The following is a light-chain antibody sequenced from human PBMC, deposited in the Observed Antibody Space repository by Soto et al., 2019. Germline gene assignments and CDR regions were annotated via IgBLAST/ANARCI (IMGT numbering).Light chain of an antibody. CDR3: GTWDNSLSASV. V-gene: IGLV1-51*01. Sequence: QSVLTQPPSVSAAPGQTVTISCSGGSSNIGNNYVSWYQQVPGTAPKLLIHDNDQRPSGIPDRFSGSKSGTSATLGITGLQTGDEADYYCGTWDNSLSASVFGGGTKLTVL. CDR1: SSNIGNNY. J-gene: IGLJ2*01. CDR2: DND.